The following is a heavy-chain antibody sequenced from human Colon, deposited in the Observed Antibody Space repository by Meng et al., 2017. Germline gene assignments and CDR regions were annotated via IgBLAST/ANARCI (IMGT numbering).Heavy chain of an antibody. Sequence: GESLKISCAASGFTFSNYAMSWVRQAPGKGLEWVATISGSGGSTYYADSVKGRFTISRDNSKNTLYLQMNSLRAEDTAVYYCAKAEPYNYYDYYGMDVWGQGTTVTVSS. J-gene: IGHJ6*02. V-gene: IGHV3-23*01. D-gene: IGHD1-14*01. CDR3: AKAEPYNYYDYYGMDV. CDR1: GFTFSNYA. CDR2: ISGSGGST.